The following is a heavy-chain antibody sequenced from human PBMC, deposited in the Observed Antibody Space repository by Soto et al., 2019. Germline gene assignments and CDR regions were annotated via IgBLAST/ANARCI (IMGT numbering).Heavy chain of an antibody. D-gene: IGHD3-10*01. V-gene: IGHV4-34*01. CDR3: ARSRRVRTNSGSYYGYYYYGMEV. CDR1: GGSFSGYD. J-gene: IGHJ6*02. Sequence: XETLSLTCAVYGGSFSGYDWSWIRQPPGKGLEWIGEINHSVSTNYNPSLNSRVTISVDTSKNQFSLKLSSVTAADTAVYYCARSRRVRTNSGSYYGYYYYGMEVWGQGTTVTVPS. CDR2: INHSVST.